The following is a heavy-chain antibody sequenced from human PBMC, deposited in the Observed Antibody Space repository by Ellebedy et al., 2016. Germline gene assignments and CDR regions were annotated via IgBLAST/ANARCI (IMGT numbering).Heavy chain of an antibody. V-gene: IGHV3-7*03. CDR2: VGPDGSEK. CDR1: GFTFSRFW. J-gene: IGHJ4*02. Sequence: GGSLRLSCAASGFTFSRFWMSWVRQAPGKGLEWVANVGPDGSEKRYAESLKGRFAISRDNAKNSLFLQLNSLRAEDTAAYYCARDRDGKDYWGQGVLVTVSS. CDR3: ARDRDGKDY. D-gene: IGHD1-26*01.